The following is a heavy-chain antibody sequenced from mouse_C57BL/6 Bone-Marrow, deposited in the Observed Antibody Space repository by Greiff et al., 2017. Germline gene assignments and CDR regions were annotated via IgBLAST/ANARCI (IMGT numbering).Heavy chain of an antibody. V-gene: IGHV1-64*01. CDR1: GYTFTSYW. J-gene: IGHJ1*03. CDR3: AIYGPNWYFDV. CDR2: IHPNSGST. Sequence: VQLQQPGAELVKPGASVKLSCKASGYTFTSYWMHWVKQRPGQGLEWIGMIHPNSGSTNYNEKFKSKATLTVDKSSRTAYMQLSSLTSEDSAVYYCAIYGPNWYFDVWGTGTTVTVSS. D-gene: IGHD1-1*02.